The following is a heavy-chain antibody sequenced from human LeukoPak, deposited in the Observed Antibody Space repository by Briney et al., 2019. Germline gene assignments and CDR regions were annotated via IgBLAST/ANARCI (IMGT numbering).Heavy chain of an antibody. CDR1: GGSFSGYY. V-gene: IGHV4-34*01. D-gene: IGHD6-19*01. J-gene: IGHJ5*02. CDR3: ARRGVRLGWSTNPYKWFDP. Sequence: SETLSLTCAVYGGSFSGYYWSWIRQPPGKGLEWIGEINHSGSKNYNPSLKNRVTISVDTSKDQSSLKLTSVSAAGTGVYNCARRGVRLGWSTNPYKWFDPWGQGTLVTFFS. CDR2: INHSGSK.